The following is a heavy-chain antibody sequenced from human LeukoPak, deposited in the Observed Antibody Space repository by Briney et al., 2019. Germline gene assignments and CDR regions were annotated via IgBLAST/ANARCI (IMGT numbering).Heavy chain of an antibody. CDR2: FDPEDGET. V-gene: IGHV1-24*01. CDR3: AGATLTYSSSHYYYYYYMDV. CDR1: GYTLTELS. J-gene: IGHJ6*03. D-gene: IGHD6-6*01. Sequence: ASVKVSCKVCGYTLTELSMHWVRQAPGKGLEWMGGFDPEDGETIYAQKFQGRVTMTEDTSTDTAYMELSSLRSEDTAVYYCAGATLTYSSSHYYYYYYMDVWGKGTTVTVSS.